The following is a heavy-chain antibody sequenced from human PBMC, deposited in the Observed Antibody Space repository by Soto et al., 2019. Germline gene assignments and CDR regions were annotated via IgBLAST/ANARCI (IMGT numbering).Heavy chain of an antibody. V-gene: IGHV3-66*01. Sequence: EVQLVESGGGLVQPGGSLRLSCAASGFTVSSNYMSWVRQAPGKGLEWVSVIYSGGSTYYADSVKGRFTISRDNSKNTLYLQMNSLRAEDTAVYYCARDRGYYGSGSYYILNYYYGMDVWGQGTTVTVSS. J-gene: IGHJ6*02. D-gene: IGHD3-10*01. CDR2: IYSGGST. CDR1: GFTVSSNY. CDR3: ARDRGYYGSGSYYILNYYYGMDV.